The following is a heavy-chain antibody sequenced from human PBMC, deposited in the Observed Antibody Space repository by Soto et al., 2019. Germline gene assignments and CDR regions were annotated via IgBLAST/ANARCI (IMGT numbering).Heavy chain of an antibody. Sequence: GASVKVSCKASGGTFDIFSISWVRQAPGQGLEWMGGIIPIFGGAEYSQKFQGRVTITADESTSTAYMELSSLRSDDTAVYYCAKENRDDDSGWYSSTDWFDPWGQGTLVTVSS. J-gene: IGHJ5*02. CDR1: GGTFDIFS. CDR2: IIPIFGGA. V-gene: IGHV1-69*13. D-gene: IGHD6-19*01. CDR3: AKENRDDDSGWYSSTDWFDP.